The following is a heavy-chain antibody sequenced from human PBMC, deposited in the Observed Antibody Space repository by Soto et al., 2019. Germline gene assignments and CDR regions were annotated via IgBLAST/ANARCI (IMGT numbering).Heavy chain of an antibody. V-gene: IGHV4-4*01. CDR3: AHRPIVGAAI. D-gene: IGHD1-26*01. CDR2: IFHSGST. CDR1: GGSVSNSNW. Sequence: VQLQESGPGLVKPSGTLSLTCAVFGGSVSNSNWWTWVRQPPGKGLDWIGEIFHSGSTNYNSSLMGRVTLSVDKANTQFSLKLSSVTAEDTAVYCCAHRPIVGAAIWGQGTLVTVSS. J-gene: IGHJ4*02.